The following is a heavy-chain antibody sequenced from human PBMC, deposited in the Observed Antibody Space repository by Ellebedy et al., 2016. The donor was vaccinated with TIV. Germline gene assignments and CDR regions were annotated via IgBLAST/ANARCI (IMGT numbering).Heavy chain of an antibody. CDR2: IYSSGSG. V-gene: IGHV4-59*01. Sequence: MPSETLSLTCTVSGDSISGYYWSWIRQPPGKGLEWIGYIYSSGSGEYNPSLKSRVTMSVDTSRGQFSRRLNSVTAAETAVYYCARSGGWYTPYDYWGQGTLVTVSS. J-gene: IGHJ4*02. CDR1: GDSISGYY. CDR3: ARSGGWYTPYDY. D-gene: IGHD6-19*01.